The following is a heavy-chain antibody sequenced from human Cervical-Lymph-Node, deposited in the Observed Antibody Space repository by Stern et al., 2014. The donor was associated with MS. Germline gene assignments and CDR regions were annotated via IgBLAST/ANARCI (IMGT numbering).Heavy chain of an antibody. Sequence: EVQLVESGGGLVKPGGSLRLSCDASGFTFSHYYINLVRQAPGQELERLSSMSNNSTRTCYAASVEGRFTLSGDSTKDSVSLHMVSLRAEDTAVYYCARARVGDYARSPHLDSWGQGTLVTVSS. CDR1: GFTFSHYY. CDR2: MSNNSTRT. V-gene: IGHV3-21*01. J-gene: IGHJ4*02. D-gene: IGHD4-17*01. CDR3: ARARVGDYARSPHLDS.